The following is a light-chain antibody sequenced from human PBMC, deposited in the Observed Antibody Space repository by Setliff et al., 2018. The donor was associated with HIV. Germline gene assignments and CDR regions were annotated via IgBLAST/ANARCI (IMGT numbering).Light chain of an antibody. CDR1: SSDVGSYNF. CDR3: CSYTSSLTYV. V-gene: IGLV2-14*03. Sequence: QCALTQPASVSGSPGQPITISCSGSSSDVGSYNFVSWYQQHPGKAPQVIIYDVSRRPSGVSSRFSGSKSGNTASLTISGLQAEDQADYYCCSYTSSLTYVFGTGTKVTVL. CDR2: DVS. J-gene: IGLJ1*01.